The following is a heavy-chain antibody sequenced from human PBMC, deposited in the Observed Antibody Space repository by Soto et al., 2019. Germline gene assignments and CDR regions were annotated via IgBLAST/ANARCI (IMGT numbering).Heavy chain of an antibody. CDR3: ARSGYSFAWGY. D-gene: IGHD5-18*01. CDR2: INSDGST. V-gene: IGHV3-53*01. CDR1: GFLVNSAY. J-gene: IGHJ4*02. Sequence: VESGGGLIPPGGSLRLSCAASGFLVNSAYMTWVRQAPGKGLEWLSMINSDGSTLYAESVKGRFTISRDNSKNRLDLQMNSLRAEDTAMYYCARSGYSFAWGYWGQGTLVIVTS.